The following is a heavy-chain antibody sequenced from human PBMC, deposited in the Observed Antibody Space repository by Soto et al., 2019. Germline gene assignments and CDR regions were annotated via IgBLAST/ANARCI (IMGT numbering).Heavy chain of an antibody. D-gene: IGHD6-6*01. V-gene: IGHV4-34*01. CDR3: VRSSIEPRIFMYPFDY. CDR1: GGSFSGYY. Sequence: SETLSLTCAVYGGSFSGYYWSWIRQPPGKGLEWIGEINHSGSTNYNPSLKSRVTISVDTSKNQFSLKLSSVTAADTAVYFCVRSSIEPRIFMYPFDYRGLGTLVTVSS. CDR2: INHSGST. J-gene: IGHJ4*02.